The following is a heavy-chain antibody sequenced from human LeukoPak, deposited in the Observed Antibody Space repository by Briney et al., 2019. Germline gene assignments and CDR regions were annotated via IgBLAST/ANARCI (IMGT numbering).Heavy chain of an antibody. D-gene: IGHD6-13*01. J-gene: IGHJ4*01. CDR1: GFTFSNDW. Sequence: SGGSLRLSCAVSGFTFSNDWMNWVRQAPGKVLEWVSSIKQDGGEKSYVDAVKVRFTSSRDNAKNSLYLQMSSLRAEDTAVYYCARDGTAAGLYFDLWGQGTLVTVSS. V-gene: IGHV3-7*01. CDR2: IKQDGGEK. CDR3: ARDGTAAGLYFDL.